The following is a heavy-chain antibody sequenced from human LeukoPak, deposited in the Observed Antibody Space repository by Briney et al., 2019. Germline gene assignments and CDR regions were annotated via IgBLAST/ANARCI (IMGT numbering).Heavy chain of an antibody. V-gene: IGHV1-69*04. CDR1: GGTFSSYA. D-gene: IGHD1-26*01. CDR3: ARVGVGATWADY. Sequence: SVKVSCKASGGTFSSYAISWVRQAPGQGLEWMGRIIPILGIANYAQKFQGRVTITADKSTSTAYMELSSLRSEDTAVYYCARVGVGATWADYWDQGTLVTVSS. CDR2: IIPILGIA. J-gene: IGHJ4*02.